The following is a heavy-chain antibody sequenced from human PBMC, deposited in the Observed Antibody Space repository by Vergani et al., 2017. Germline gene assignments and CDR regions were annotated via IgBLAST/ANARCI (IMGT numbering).Heavy chain of an antibody. CDR3: ARDAMVRGIPRYYYGMDV. V-gene: IGHV3-48*01. D-gene: IGHD3-10*01. CDR1: GFTFSSYS. J-gene: IGHJ6*02. Sequence: EVQLVESGGGLVQPGGSLRLSCAASGFTFSSYSMNWVRQAPGKGVEWVSYISSSSSTIYYADSVKGRFTISRDNAKNSLYLQMNSLRAEDTAVYYCARDAMVRGIPRYYYGMDVWGQGTTVTVSS. CDR2: ISSSSSTI.